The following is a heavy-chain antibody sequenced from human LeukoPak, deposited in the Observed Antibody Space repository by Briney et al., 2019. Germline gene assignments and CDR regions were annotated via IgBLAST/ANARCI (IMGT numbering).Heavy chain of an antibody. Sequence: GGSLRLSCTASGFTFSNDWMNWLRQAPGKGLEWVGRIKTKPDGGPTVYAVPARGRFTISRDDSKKTLFLLIDSLKPEDTAVYYCTTRVVTTNDFWGQGTLVTVPS. CDR2: IKTKPDGGPT. CDR1: GFTFSNDW. CDR3: TTRVVTTNDF. D-gene: IGHD2-21*02. J-gene: IGHJ4*02. V-gene: IGHV3-15*07.